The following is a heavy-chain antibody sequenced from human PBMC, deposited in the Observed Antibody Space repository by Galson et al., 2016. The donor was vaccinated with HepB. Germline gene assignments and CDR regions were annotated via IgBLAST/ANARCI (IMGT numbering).Heavy chain of an antibody. CDR1: GFTFSNYW. J-gene: IGHJ5*02. D-gene: IGHD5-12*01. Sequence: SLRLSCAASGFTFSNYWMHWVRQAPGRGLVWVSRINSDGSSTSYADSVKGRFTISRDNAKNTLYLQLNSLSTEDTAVYYCARDHVDKGATDRFDPWGQGTLVTVSS. CDR3: ARDHVDKGATDRFDP. CDR2: INSDGSST. V-gene: IGHV3-74*01.